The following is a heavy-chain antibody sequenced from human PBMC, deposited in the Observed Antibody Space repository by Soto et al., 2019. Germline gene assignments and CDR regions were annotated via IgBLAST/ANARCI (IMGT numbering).Heavy chain of an antibody. V-gene: IGHV3-64*01. D-gene: IGHD3-10*01. CDR2: ISRNGGST. J-gene: IGHJ3*02. CDR3: ARGPEEYAFDI. CDR1: GFTFSSYA. Sequence: EVQLVESGGGLFQTGVSLSLSCAASGFTFSSYAMHWVRQSQGKGLEYVSTISRNGGSTYYANSVKGRFTISRDNSKNTLFLQMGSLRAKDMAVYYWARGPEEYAFDIWGQGPMVTVS.